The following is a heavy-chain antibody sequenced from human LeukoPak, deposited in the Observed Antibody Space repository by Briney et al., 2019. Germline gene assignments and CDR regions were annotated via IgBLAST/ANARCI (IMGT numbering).Heavy chain of an antibody. V-gene: IGHV3-48*03. CDR3: ARGFPHFDY. Sequence: GGSLRLSCAASGFTFSSYEMNWVRQAPGKGLEWVSYISSSGSTIYYVDSVKGRFAISRDNGKNSLYLQMNSLRAEDTAVYYCARGFPHFDYWGQGTLVTVSS. CDR2: ISSSGSTI. J-gene: IGHJ4*02. CDR1: GFTFSSYE.